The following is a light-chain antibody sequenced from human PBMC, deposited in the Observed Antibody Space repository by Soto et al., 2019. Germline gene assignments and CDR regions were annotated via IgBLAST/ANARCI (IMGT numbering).Light chain of an antibody. CDR1: QSMSIY. V-gene: IGKV1-39*01. Sequence: DIQMTQSPSSLSASVGDRVTITCRASQSMSIYLNWYQQKPGKAPNLLIHAASNLQSGVPARFTGSGSGTDFTLPISSLQPEDFAIYYCQQAYSTPWTFGQGTKVESK. CDR2: AAS. CDR3: QQAYSTPWT. J-gene: IGKJ1*01.